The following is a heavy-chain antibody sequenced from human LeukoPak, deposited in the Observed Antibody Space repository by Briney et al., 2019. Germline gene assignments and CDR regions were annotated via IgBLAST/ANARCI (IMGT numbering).Heavy chain of an antibody. CDR2: IYSGGST. D-gene: IGHD3-22*01. V-gene: IGHV3-53*01. CDR1: GFTVSSNY. CDR3: ASNYDSSGYYYN. Sequence: GGSLRLSCAASGFTVSSNYMSWVRQAPGKGLDWVPVIYSGGSTYYADSVKGRFTISRDNSKNTLYLQMNSLRAEDTAVYYCASNYDSSGYYYNWGQGTLVTVSS. J-gene: IGHJ4*02.